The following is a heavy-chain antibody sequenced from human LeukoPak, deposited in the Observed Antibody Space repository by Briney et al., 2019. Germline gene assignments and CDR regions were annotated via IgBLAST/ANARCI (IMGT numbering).Heavy chain of an antibody. Sequence: SETLSLTCTVSAGSVTSYYWSWIRQPPGKGLEWIGYIYYSGSTNYNPSLKSRVTISVDTSKNQFSLKLSSVTAADTAVYYCARGGVTPYYYYGMDVWGQGTTVTVSS. D-gene: IGHD2-21*02. CDR1: AGSVTSYY. V-gene: IGHV4-59*02. J-gene: IGHJ6*02. CDR3: ARGGVTPYYYYGMDV. CDR2: IYYSGST.